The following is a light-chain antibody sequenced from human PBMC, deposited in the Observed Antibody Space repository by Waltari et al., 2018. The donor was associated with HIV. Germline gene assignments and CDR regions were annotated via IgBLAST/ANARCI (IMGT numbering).Light chain of an antibody. CDR1: QSVNSNS. CDR2: AAS. V-gene: IGKV3-20*01. Sequence: EVVLTQSPDNLSLSPGEGAVLSCRASQSVNSNSLAWYQQKPGQAPRLLIFAASSRATGIPDRFSGSGSGTDFTLAISGLKPEDFATYYCQQYGSSPQTFGQGTKLEIK. J-gene: IGKJ2*01. CDR3: QQYGSSPQT.